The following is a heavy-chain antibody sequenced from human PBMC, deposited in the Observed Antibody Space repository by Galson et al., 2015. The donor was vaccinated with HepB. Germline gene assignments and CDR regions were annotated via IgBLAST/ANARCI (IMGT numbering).Heavy chain of an antibody. J-gene: IGHJ4*02. Sequence: SLRLSCAASGFTFSSYGMHWVRQAPGKGLEWVAVISYDGSNKYYADSVKGRFTISRDNSKNTLYLQMNSLRAEDTAVYYCAKGGATLMKYYFDYWGQGTLVTVSS. CDR1: GFTFSSYG. CDR3: AKGGATLMKYYFDY. V-gene: IGHV3-30*18. CDR2: ISYDGSNK. D-gene: IGHD1-26*01.